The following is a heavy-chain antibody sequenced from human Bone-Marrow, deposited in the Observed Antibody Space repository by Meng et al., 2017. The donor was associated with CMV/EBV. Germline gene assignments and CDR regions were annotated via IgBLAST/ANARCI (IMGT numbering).Heavy chain of an antibody. CDR2: IRYDGNNK. V-gene: IGHV3-30*02. CDR3: ARDPRDLGDRNWYFDL. J-gene: IGHJ2*01. CDR1: GFTFSNYD. Sequence: GGSLRLSCAASGFTFSNYDMHWVRQAPGKGLEWVPFIRYDGNNKYYADSVKGRFTISRDNAKNSLFLQMNSLTVEDVAIYYCARDPRDLGDRNWYFDLWGRGTLVTVSS. D-gene: IGHD2-21*02.